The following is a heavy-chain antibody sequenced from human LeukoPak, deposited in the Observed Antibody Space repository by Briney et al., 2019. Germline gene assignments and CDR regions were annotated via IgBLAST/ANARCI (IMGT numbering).Heavy chain of an antibody. J-gene: IGHJ4*02. CDR1: GVSIGTYY. CDR2: INYRGTT. Sequence: SETLSLTCSVSGVSIGTYYWGWIRQPPGKGLEWIGYINYRGTTSYNPSLKSRVTISVDTSKNQFFLNLMSATAADTAVYYCARLEYYVLEYWGLGTLVTGSS. V-gene: IGHV4-59*08. CDR3: ARLEYYVLEY. D-gene: IGHD2/OR15-2a*01.